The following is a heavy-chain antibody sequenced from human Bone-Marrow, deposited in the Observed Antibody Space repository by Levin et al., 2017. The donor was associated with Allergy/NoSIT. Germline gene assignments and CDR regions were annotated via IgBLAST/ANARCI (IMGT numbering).Heavy chain of an antibody. J-gene: IGHJ2*01. D-gene: IGHD5-24*01. V-gene: IGHV4-39*01. CDR3: ARHERWLEPRYWYFDL. CDR1: GGSITKGAYY. CDR2: VFFSGST. Sequence: SETLSLTCSVSGGSITKGAYYWAWIRQSPGKGLEWIGSVFFSGSTHYNPSLESRVTLSVDTSKDQFSLNLNSVTGADTAVYFCARHERWLEPRYWYFDLWGRGFLVTVSS.